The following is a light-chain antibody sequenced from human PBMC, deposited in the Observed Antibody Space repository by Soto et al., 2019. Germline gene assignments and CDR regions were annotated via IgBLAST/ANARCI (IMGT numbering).Light chain of an antibody. CDR2: GAS. V-gene: IGKV3-20*01. J-gene: IGKJ3*01. Sequence: EIVLTQSPGTLSLSPGERATLSCRASQSVSSINLAWYQQKPGQAPRLLIYGASSRATGIPDRFSGRGSGTDFNLTISRLEPEDFAVYYCQQYGSSPFTFGPGTKVDIK. CDR1: QSVSSIN. CDR3: QQYGSSPFT.